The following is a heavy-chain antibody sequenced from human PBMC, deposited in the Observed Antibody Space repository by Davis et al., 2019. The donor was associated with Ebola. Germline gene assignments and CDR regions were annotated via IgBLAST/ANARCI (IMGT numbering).Heavy chain of an antibody. CDR2: IKQDGSEK. Sequence: ESLKISCAASGFTFSSYWMSWVRQAPGKGLEWVANIKQDGSEKYYVDSVKGRFTISRDNAKNSLYLQMNSLRAEDTAVYYCARGQLAAAGRYYYYGMDVWGQGTTVTVSS. D-gene: IGHD6-13*01. V-gene: IGHV3-7*03. CDR1: GFTFSSYW. CDR3: ARGQLAAAGRYYYYGMDV. J-gene: IGHJ6*02.